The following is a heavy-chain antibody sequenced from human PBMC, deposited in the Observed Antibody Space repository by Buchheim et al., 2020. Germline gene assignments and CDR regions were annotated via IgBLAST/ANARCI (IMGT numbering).Heavy chain of an antibody. Sequence: QVPLVESGGGVVQPGRSLRLSCAASGFTFRSYGMHWVRQAPGKGLEWVDVISPDGSNKYYADSVKGRFTISRENSKNTLYLQMNSLRAEDTAVYYCANTRSSLYSWGDYWGQGTL. D-gene: IGHD6-13*01. CDR2: ISPDGSNK. V-gene: IGHV3-30*18. CDR3: ANTRSSLYSWGDY. CDR1: GFTFRSYG. J-gene: IGHJ4*02.